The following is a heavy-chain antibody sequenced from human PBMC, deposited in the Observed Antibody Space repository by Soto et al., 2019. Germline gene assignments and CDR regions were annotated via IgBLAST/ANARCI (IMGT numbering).Heavy chain of an antibody. J-gene: IGHJ4*02. CDR1: GVSIISGSYY. CDR3: ARGGYYDSSGYYYS. Sequence: SETLSLTCTVSGVSIISGSYYWSWIRQPPGKGLEWIGYIYYSGSTNYNPSLKSRVTISVDTSKNQFSLKLSSVTAADTAVYYCARGGYYDSSGYYYSWGQGTLVTVSS. V-gene: IGHV4-61*01. D-gene: IGHD3-22*01. CDR2: IYYSGST.